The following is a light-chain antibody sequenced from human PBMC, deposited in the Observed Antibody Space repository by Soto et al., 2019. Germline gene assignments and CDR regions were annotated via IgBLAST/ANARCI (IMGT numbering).Light chain of an antibody. CDR3: QQYENSPIT. Sequence: DIVFTQSPGTLSLSPGERATLSCRASQSVTSSYLAWYQQKPGQAPRLIIYGASSRATVIPDRFSGSGSGTDFTLTINRLEPEDFAVYYCQQYENSPITFGQGTRLEI. V-gene: IGKV3-20*01. J-gene: IGKJ5*01. CDR2: GAS. CDR1: QSVTSSY.